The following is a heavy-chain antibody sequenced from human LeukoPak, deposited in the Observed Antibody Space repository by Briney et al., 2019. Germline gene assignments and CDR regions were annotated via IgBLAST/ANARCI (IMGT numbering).Heavy chain of an antibody. D-gene: IGHD3-22*01. Sequence: ASETLSLTCTVSGGSISSYYWSWIRQPPGKGLEWIGYIYYSGSTNYNPSLKSRVTISVDTSKNRFSLKLSSVTAADTAVYYCARVESYYDSSGYSYYFDYWGQGTLVTVSS. CDR2: IYYSGST. CDR3: ARVESYYDSSGYSYYFDY. J-gene: IGHJ4*02. CDR1: GGSISSYY. V-gene: IGHV4-59*01.